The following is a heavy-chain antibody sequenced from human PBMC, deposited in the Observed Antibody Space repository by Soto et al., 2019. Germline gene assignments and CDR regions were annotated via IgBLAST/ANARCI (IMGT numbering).Heavy chain of an antibody. D-gene: IGHD3-10*01. CDR3: ARDLDGSGSYYTDY. V-gene: IGHV1-18*01. J-gene: IGHJ4*02. CDR2: ISHWGKT. CDR1: GYTFTNYG. Sequence: QVQLVQSGAEVKKPGASVKVSCKASGYTFTNYGISWVRQAPGQGLEWMGWISHWGKTNYAQKLQGRVTMTTDTSASTAFMELRSLRSDDTVMYFCARDLDGSGSYYTDYLGQGTLVTVSS.